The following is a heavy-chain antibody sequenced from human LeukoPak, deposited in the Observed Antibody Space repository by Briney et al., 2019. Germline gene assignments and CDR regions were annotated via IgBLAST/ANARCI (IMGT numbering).Heavy chain of an antibody. Sequence: GGSLRLSCAASGFTFSSYAMTWVRQAPGKGLEGVSAISGSDGRTYYGDSVKGRFTVSRDNSKNTLYLQMNSLRVEDTAIYYCAKKKMAYDFWSGHEDYWGQGTLVTVSS. D-gene: IGHD3-3*01. CDR1: GFTFSSYA. V-gene: IGHV3-23*01. CDR3: AKKKMAYDFWSGHEDY. CDR2: ISGSDGRT. J-gene: IGHJ4*02.